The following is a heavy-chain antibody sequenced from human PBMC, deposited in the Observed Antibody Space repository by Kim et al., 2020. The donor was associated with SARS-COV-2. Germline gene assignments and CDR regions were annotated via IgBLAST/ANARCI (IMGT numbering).Heavy chain of an antibody. V-gene: IGHV4-39*01. CDR3: ASDLAAAGGGLVSGMDV. CDR1: GGSISSSSYY. Sequence: SETLSLTCTVSGGSISSSSYYWGWIRQPPGKGLEWIGSIYYSGSTYYNPSLKSRVTISVDTSKNQFSLKLSSVTAADTAVYYCASDLAAAGGGLVSGMDVWGQGTTVTVSS. J-gene: IGHJ6*02. D-gene: IGHD6-13*01. CDR2: IYYSGST.